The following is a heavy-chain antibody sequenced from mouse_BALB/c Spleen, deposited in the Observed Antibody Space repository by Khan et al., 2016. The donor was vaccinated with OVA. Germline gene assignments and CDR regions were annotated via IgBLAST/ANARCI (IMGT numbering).Heavy chain of an antibody. J-gene: IGHJ2*01. V-gene: IGHV3-2*02. CDR2: ISYSGST. D-gene: IGHD1-2*01. CDR1: GYSITSGYG. CDR3: ARTARITY. Sequence: EVQLQESGPGLVKPSQSLSLTCTVTGYSITSGYGWNWIRQFPGNKLEWMGYISYSGSTNYNPSLKSRLFITRDTSKHQFFLQLNSVTTEDTATYYCARTARITYWGQGTTLTVSS.